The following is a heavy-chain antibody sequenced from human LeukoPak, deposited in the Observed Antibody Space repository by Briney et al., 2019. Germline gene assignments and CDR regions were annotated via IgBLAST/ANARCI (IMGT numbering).Heavy chain of an antibody. V-gene: IGHV1-2*06. CDR3: ARVARTIFGVVIKDGFDR. D-gene: IGHD3-3*01. J-gene: IGHJ5*02. CDR1: GYTFTGYY. CDR2: INPNSGGT. Sequence: ASVKVSCKASGYTFTGYYMHWVRQAPGQGLEWMGRINPNSGGTNYAQKFQGRVTMTRDTSISTAYMELSRLRSDDTAVYYCARVARTIFGVVIKDGFDRWGQGTLVTVSS.